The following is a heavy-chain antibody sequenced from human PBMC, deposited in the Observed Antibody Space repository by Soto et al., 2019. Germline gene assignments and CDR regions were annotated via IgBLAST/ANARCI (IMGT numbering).Heavy chain of an antibody. CDR1: GYTFSSYA. CDR2: IITYNGNT. CDR3: ARTGPPVDY. J-gene: IGHJ4*02. V-gene: IGHV1-18*01. Sequence: QVQLVQSGAEVKKPGASVKVSCKASGYTFSSYAISWVRQAPGQGLEWMGWIITYNGNTNYAQKLQGRVTMTTDTYTTTAYRDLRSLRSDDTAVYYCARTGPPVDYWGQGTLVTVSS.